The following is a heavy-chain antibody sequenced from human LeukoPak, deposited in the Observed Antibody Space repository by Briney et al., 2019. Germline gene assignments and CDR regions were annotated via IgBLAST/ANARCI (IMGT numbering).Heavy chain of an antibody. CDR1: GFTFDDYA. CDR3: AKEGASGYLYYFDY. CDR2: ISGSGGST. V-gene: IGHV3-23*01. Sequence: GGSLRLSCAASGFTFDDYAMSWVRQAPGKGLEWVSAISGSGGSTYYADSVKGRFTISRDNSKNTLYLQMNSLRAEDTAVYYCAKEGASGYLYYFDYWGQGTLVTVSS. J-gene: IGHJ4*02. D-gene: IGHD3-22*01.